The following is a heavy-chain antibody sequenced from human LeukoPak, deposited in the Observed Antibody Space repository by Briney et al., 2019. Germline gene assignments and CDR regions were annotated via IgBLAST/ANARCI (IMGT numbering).Heavy chain of an antibody. D-gene: IGHD3-22*01. J-gene: IGHJ3*02. CDR3: AKYSSGYSLVAVVDRSDDAFDI. V-gene: IGHV3-23*01. CDR2: ISGSGGST. CDR1: GFTFSSYS. Sequence: PGGSLRLSCAASGFTFSSYSMNWVRQAPGKGLEWVSAISGSGGSTYYADSVKGRFTISRDYSKNTLYLQMNSLGAEDTAVYYCAKYSSGYSLVAVVDRSDDAFDIWGQGTMVTVSS.